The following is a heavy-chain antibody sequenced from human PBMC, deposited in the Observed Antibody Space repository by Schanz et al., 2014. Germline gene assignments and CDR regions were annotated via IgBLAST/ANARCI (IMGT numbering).Heavy chain of an antibody. Sequence: EVQLVESGGGVVQPGRSLRLSCAASGFTFSIYAMSWVRQAPGKGLEWVAAINGSGNATYYADSVKGRFTISRDNSKNTVYLQMNSLRSDDAAVYYCARAQGVIRLYYGVDVWGQGTTVTVSS. CDR2: INGSGNAT. V-gene: IGHV3-23*04. D-gene: IGHD3-10*01. CDR1: GFTFSIYA. CDR3: ARAQGVIRLYYGVDV. J-gene: IGHJ6*02.